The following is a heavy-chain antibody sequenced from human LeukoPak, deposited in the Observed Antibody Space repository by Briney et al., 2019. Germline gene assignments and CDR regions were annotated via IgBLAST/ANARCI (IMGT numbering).Heavy chain of an antibody. Sequence: GASVKVSCKVSGYTLTELSMHWVRQAPGKGLEWMGGFDPEDGIANYAQKFQGRVTITADKSTSTAYMELSSLRSEDTAVYYCARPGYGGNSGDFQHWGQGTLVTVSS. CDR2: FDPEDGIA. CDR1: GYTLTELS. D-gene: IGHD4-23*01. J-gene: IGHJ1*01. V-gene: IGHV1-24*01. CDR3: ARPGYGGNSGDFQH.